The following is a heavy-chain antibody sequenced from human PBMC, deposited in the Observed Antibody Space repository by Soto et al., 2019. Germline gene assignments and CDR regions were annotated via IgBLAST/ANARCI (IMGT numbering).Heavy chain of an antibody. V-gene: IGHV4-31*03. CDR2: IYYSGST. Sequence: SETLSLTCTVSGGSISSGGYYWSWIRQHPGKGLEWIGYIYYSGSTYYNPSLKSRVTISVDTSRNQFSLKLSSVTAADTAVYYCARGFAGYNSERHFDSWGQGTLVTVSS. D-gene: IGHD5-12*01. CDR3: ARGFAGYNSERHFDS. J-gene: IGHJ4*02. CDR1: GGSISSGGYY.